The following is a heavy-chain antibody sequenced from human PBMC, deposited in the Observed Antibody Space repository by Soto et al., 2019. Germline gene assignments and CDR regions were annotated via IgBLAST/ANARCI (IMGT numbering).Heavy chain of an antibody. V-gene: IGHV3-23*01. J-gene: IGHJ4*02. D-gene: IGHD3-16*01. CDR3: AKGPLRPYDFYY. CDR2: MSGSGGNT. Sequence: EVQLLDSGGGLVQPGGSLRLSCAASGFTFSNYAMNWVRQAPGKGLEGVSTMSGSGGNTNYADSVRGRFTISRDNSKNTLYLQMSSLRAEDSAVYYCAKGPLRPYDFYYWGQGTLVTVYS. CDR1: GFTFSNYA.